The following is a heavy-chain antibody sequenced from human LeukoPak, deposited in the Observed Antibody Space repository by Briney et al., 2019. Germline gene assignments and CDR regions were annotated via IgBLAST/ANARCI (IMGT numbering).Heavy chain of an antibody. CDR1: GFTLSSYE. Sequence: PGGSLRLSCAASGFTLSSYEMNWVRQAPGKGLEWVSYISSSGGTIYYADSVKGRFTISRDNAKNSLYLQMNSLRAEDTAIYYCARDLCSGGSCSDYWGQGTLVTVSS. J-gene: IGHJ4*02. V-gene: IGHV3-48*03. CDR3: ARDLCSGGSCSDY. D-gene: IGHD2-15*01. CDR2: ISSSGGTI.